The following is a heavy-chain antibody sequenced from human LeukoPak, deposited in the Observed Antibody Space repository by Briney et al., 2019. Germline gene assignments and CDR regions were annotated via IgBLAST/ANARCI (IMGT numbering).Heavy chain of an antibody. CDR1: GFTFSSDA. CDR2: ISGSGGST. Sequence: GGSLRLSCAASGFTFSSDAMSWVRQAPGKGLEWVSAISGSGGSTYYADSVKGRFTISRDNSKNTLYLQMNSLRAEDTAVYYYAKDGHIVVVVAATWGYFDYWGQGTLVTVSS. J-gene: IGHJ4*02. CDR3: AKDGHIVVVVAATWGYFDY. D-gene: IGHD2-15*01. V-gene: IGHV3-23*01.